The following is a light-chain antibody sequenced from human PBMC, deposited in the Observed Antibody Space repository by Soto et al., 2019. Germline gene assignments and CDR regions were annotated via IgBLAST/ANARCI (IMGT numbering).Light chain of an antibody. V-gene: IGKV3D-15*01. CDR2: GAS. CDR1: QSVSSN. CDR3: QQYNNWPPGIT. J-gene: IGKJ5*01. Sequence: EIVMTQSPATLSVSPGERATLSCRASQSVSSNLAWYQQKPGQAPRLLLYGASTRATGIPARFSGSGSGTEFTLTISSLQSEDFAVDYCQQYNNWPPGITFGQGTRLEIK.